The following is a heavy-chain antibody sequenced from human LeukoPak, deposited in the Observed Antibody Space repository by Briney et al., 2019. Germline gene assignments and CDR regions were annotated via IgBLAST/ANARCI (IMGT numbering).Heavy chain of an antibody. CDR2: ISHSGST. Sequence: SETLSLTCAVYGGSFSGYYWSWIRQPPGKGLEWIGEISHSGSTNYNPSLKSRVTISVDTSKNQFSLKLSSVTAADTAVYYCARGVDFWSGYYRNNWFDPWGQGTLVTVYS. D-gene: IGHD3-3*01. CDR1: GGSFSGYY. V-gene: IGHV4-34*01. CDR3: ARGVDFWSGYYRNNWFDP. J-gene: IGHJ5*02.